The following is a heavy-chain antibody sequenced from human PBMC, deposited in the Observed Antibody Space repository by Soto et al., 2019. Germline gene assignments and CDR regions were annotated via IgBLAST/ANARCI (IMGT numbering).Heavy chain of an antibody. CDR2: IYWDDDK. CDR1: GFSLSTTRVG. CDR3: AHTLVAGLGYYFDY. J-gene: IGHJ4*02. V-gene: IGHV2-5*02. D-gene: IGHD6-19*01. Sequence: QITLKESGPTLVKPTQTLTLTCTFSGFSLSTTRVGVGWIRQPPGKALEWLALIYWDDDKRYSPFLKSRLTITKDTSKNQVVLIMTNMDPMDTATYFCAHTLVAGLGYYFDYWGQGTLVTVSS.